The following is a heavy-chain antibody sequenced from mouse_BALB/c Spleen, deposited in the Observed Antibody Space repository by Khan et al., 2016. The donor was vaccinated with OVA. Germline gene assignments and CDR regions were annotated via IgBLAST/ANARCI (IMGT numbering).Heavy chain of an antibody. V-gene: IGHV2-6-7*01. J-gene: IGHJ2*01. CDR1: GFSLTDYG. D-gene: IGHD2-13*01. Sequence: QVQLQQSGPGLVAPSQSLSITCTVSGFSLTDYGVNWIRQPPGKGLEWLGMIWGDGGTDYNSALKSRLRIIKDNSKSQVFLNMNRLQTDDTARYFCARYGDYGDFYYFDYWGQGTTLTVSS. CDR2: IWGDGGT. CDR3: ARYGDYGDFYYFDY.